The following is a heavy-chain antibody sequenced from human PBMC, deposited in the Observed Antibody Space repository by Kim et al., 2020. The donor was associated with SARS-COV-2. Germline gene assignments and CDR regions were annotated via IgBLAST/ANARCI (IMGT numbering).Heavy chain of an antibody. D-gene: IGHD1-26*01. CDR2: IKQDGSEK. Sequence: GGSLRLSCAASGFTLSSYWMSWVRQAPGKGLEWVASIKQDGSEKYYVDSVKGRFTISRDNPKNSLYLQMNSLRAEDTALYYCAGRRGGYCFDYWGQGTL. V-gene: IGHV3-7*01. J-gene: IGHJ4*02. CDR1: GFTLSSYW. CDR3: AGRRGGYCFDY.